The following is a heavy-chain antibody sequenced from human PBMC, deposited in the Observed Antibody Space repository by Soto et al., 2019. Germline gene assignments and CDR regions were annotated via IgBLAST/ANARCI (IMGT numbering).Heavy chain of an antibody. D-gene: IGHD3-22*01. CDR2: INHSGGT. J-gene: IGHJ4*02. CDR3: ARGSVDTVDSSGFYEY. CDR1: GGSFSAYY. V-gene: IGHV4-34*01. Sequence: PSETLSLTCAVYGGSFSAYYWSWIRQPPGKGLEWIGEINHSGGTSYNPSLKSRVTISVDTPKSQFSLKLTSVTAADRAVYYCARGSVDTVDSSGFYEYWGKGTPVPVSS.